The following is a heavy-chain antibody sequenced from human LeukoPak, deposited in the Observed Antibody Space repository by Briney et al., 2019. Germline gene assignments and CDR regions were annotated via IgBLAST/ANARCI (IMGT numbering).Heavy chain of an antibody. Sequence: KPSETLSLTCAVYGGSFSGYYWSWIRQPPGKGLEWIGEINHSGSTNYNPSLKSRVTISVDTSKNQFSLKLSSVTAADTAVYYCARARRDCSGGSCYTKPYDYWGQGTQVTVSS. V-gene: IGHV4-34*01. CDR2: INHSGST. CDR1: GGSFSGYY. J-gene: IGHJ4*02. CDR3: ARARRDCSGGSCYTKPYDY. D-gene: IGHD2-15*01.